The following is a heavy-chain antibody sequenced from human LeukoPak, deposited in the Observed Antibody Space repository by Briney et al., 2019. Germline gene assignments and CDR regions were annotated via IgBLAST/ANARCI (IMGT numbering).Heavy chain of an antibody. Sequence: PSETLSLTCTVSGGSVISGSYYWSWIRQPPGKGLEWIGYVSHSGNTNYNPSLKSRVTISKDTSKNQFSLNLSSVTAADTAVYCCVREHDWGDFDFWGQGTLVTVAS. CDR1: GGSVISGSYY. J-gene: IGHJ4*02. CDR3: VREHDWGDFDF. CDR2: VSHSGNT. D-gene: IGHD3-9*01. V-gene: IGHV4-61*01.